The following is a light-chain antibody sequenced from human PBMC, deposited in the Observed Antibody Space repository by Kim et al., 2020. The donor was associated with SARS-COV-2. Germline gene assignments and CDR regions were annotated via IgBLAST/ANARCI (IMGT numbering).Light chain of an antibody. Sequence: SPSVGDRVTIPCRASQSISSWLAWYQQKPGKAPKLLIYKASSLERGVPSTFSGSGSGTEFTLTISSLQPDDFATYYCQQYNSYSGTFGQGTKLEI. CDR2: KAS. J-gene: IGKJ2*01. V-gene: IGKV1-5*03. CDR1: QSISSW. CDR3: QQYNSYSGT.